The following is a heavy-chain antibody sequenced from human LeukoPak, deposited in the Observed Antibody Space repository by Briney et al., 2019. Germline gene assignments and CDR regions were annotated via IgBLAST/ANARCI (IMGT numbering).Heavy chain of an antibody. CDR2: IIPILGIA. Sequence: ASVTVSCKASGGTFSSYAISWVRQAPGQGLEWMGRIIPILGIANYAQKFQGRVTITADKSTSTAYMELSSLRSEDTAVYYCARELGSGSYYGFDYFDYWGQGTLVTVSS. J-gene: IGHJ4*02. D-gene: IGHD1-26*01. V-gene: IGHV1-69*04. CDR1: GGTFSSYA. CDR3: ARELGSGSYYGFDYFDY.